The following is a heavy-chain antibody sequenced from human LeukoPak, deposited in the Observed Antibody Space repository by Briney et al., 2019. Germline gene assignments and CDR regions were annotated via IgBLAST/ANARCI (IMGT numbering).Heavy chain of an antibody. CDR2: INHSGST. Sequence: SETLSLTCAVYGGSFSGYYWSWIRQPPGKGLEWIGEINHSGSTNYNPSLKSRVTISVDTSKNQFSLKLSSVTAADTAVYYCARDRWELPNDYWGQGTLVTVSS. CDR1: GGSFSGYY. D-gene: IGHD1-26*01. J-gene: IGHJ4*02. V-gene: IGHV4-34*01. CDR3: ARDRWELPNDY.